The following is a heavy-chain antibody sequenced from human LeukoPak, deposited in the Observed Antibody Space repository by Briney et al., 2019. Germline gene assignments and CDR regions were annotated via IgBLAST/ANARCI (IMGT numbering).Heavy chain of an antibody. CDR2: IYYSGST. CDR1: GGSISSYY. CDR3: ARQKVRGSYPNYYYYGMDV. D-gene: IGHD1-26*01. V-gene: IGHV4-59*01. J-gene: IGHJ6*02. Sequence: PSETLSLTCTVSGGSISSYYWSWVRQPPGKGLEWIGYIYYSGSTNYNPSLKSRVTISVDTSKNQFPLKLSSVTAADTAVYYCARQKVRGSYPNYYYYGMDVWGQGTTVTVSS.